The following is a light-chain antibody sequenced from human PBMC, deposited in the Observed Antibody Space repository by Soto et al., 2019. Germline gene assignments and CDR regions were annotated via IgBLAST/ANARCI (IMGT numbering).Light chain of an antibody. CDR3: QQYNSYQYT. CDR2: SAS. V-gene: IGKV1D-16*01. CDR1: QDVTTR. Sequence: DIQMTQSPSSVSASVGDRVIITCRASQDVTTRLAWYQQKPGKAPQLLIDSASTLQTGVPPRFRGSGSGTDFTLTITNLQPEDFATYYCQQYNSYQYTFGQGTKLEIK. J-gene: IGKJ2*01.